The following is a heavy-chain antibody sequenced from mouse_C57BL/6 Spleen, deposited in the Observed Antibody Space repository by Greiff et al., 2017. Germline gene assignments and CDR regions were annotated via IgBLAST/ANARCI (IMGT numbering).Heavy chain of an antibody. D-gene: IGHD2-1*01. CDR2: IYPGSGST. V-gene: IGHV1-55*01. Sequence: QVQLQQPGAELVKPGASVKMSCKASGYTFTSYWLTWVKQRPGQGLEWIGDIYPGSGSTNYTEKFKSKDTLTVDPSSSTAYMQLSSLTSVDSEVYSCARQGNIYYAMDYWGQGTSVTVSA. CDR1: GYTFTSYW. J-gene: IGHJ4*01. CDR3: ARQGNIYYAMDY.